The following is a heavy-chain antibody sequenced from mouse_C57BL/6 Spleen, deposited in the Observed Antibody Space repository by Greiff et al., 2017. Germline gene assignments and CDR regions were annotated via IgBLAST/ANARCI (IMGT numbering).Heavy chain of an antibody. D-gene: IGHD1-1*01. CDR2: IHPNSGST. J-gene: IGHJ4*01. CDR1: GYTFTSYW. V-gene: IGHV1-64*01. CDR3: ARGGGSSFYGRDY. Sequence: QVQLQQPGAELVKPGASVKLSCKASGYTFTSYWMHWVKQRPGQGLEWIGMIHPNSGSTNYNEKFKSKATLTVDKSSSTAYMQLSSLTSEDSAVXYCARGGGSSFYGRDYWGQGTSVTVSA.